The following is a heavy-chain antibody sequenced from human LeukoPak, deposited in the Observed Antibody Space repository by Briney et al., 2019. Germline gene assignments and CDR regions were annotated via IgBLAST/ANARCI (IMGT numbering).Heavy chain of an antibody. CDR3: ARDMFCSGGSCYADAFDI. CDR2: ISSSGSTI. CDR1: GFTFSDYY. D-gene: IGHD2-15*01. J-gene: IGHJ3*02. V-gene: IGHV3-11*01. Sequence: GGSLRLSCAASGFTFSDYYMSWIRQAPGKGLEWVSYISSSGSTIYYADSVKGRFTISRDNAKNSLYLQMNSLRAEDTAVYYCARDMFCSGGSCYADAFDIWGQGTMVTVSS.